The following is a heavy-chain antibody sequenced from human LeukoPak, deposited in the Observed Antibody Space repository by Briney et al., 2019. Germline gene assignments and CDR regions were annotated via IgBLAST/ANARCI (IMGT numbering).Heavy chain of an antibody. V-gene: IGHV4-61*02. CDR3: ARDPFLGI. CDR1: GGSISSGSYY. D-gene: IGHD2-21*01. J-gene: IGHJ3*02. Sequence: SETLSLTCTVSGGSISSGSYYWSWIRQPAGKGLEWIGRIYTSGSTYYNPSLKSRVTISVDRSKNQFSLKLSSVTAADTAVYYCARDPFLGIWGQGTMVTVSS. CDR2: IYTSGST.